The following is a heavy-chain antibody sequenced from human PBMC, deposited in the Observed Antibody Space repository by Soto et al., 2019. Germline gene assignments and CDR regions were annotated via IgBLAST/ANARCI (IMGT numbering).Heavy chain of an antibody. CDR3: AKGYYGSGAYYYYGMDV. V-gene: IGHV3-23*01. D-gene: IGHD3-10*01. CDR2: ISGSGGST. Sequence: GGSLRLSCAAPGFTFSSYAMSWVRQAPGKGLEWVSAISGSGGSTYYADSVKGRFTISRDNSKNTLYLQMNSLRAEDTAVYYCAKGYYGSGAYYYYGMDVWGQGTTVTVSS. CDR1: GFTFSSYA. J-gene: IGHJ6*02.